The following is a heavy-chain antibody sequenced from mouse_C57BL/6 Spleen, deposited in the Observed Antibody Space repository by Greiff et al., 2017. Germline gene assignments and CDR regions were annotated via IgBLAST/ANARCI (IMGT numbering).Heavy chain of an antibody. Sequence: VKLMESGAELVKPGASVKLSCKASGYTFTEYTIHWVKQRSGQGLEWIGWFYPGSGSIKYNEKFKDKATLTADKSSSTVYMELSRLTSEDSAVDFCARHEERGDYDEGFAYWGQGTLVTVSA. J-gene: IGHJ3*01. CDR2: FYPGSGSI. CDR1: GYTFTEYT. V-gene: IGHV1-62-2*01. CDR3: ARHEERGDYDEGFAY. D-gene: IGHD2-4*01.